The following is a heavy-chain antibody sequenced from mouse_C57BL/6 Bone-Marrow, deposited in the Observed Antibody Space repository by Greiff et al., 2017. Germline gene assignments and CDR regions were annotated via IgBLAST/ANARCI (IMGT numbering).Heavy chain of an antibody. V-gene: IGHV5-6*01. J-gene: IGHJ2*01. Sequence: EVKLMESGGDLVKPGGSLKLSCAASGFTFSSYGMSWVRQTPDKRLEWVANISSGGSYTYYPDSVKGRFTISRDNAKNTLYLQMISLKSEDTAMYYCARHGRFDYGGQGTTLTVSS. D-gene: IGHD4-1*01. CDR2: ISSGGSYT. CDR1: GFTFSSYG. CDR3: ARHGRFDY.